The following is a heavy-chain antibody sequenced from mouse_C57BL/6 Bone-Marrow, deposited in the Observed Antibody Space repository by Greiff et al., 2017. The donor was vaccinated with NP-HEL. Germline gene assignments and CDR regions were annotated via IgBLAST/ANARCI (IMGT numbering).Heavy chain of an antibody. CDR1: GFTFSSYG. D-gene: IGHD1-1*01. J-gene: IGHJ2*01. CDR3: ARPLLYYFDY. Sequence: EVHLVESGGDLVKPGGSLKLSCAASGFTFSSYGMSWVRQTPDKRLEWVATISSGGSYTYYPDSVKGRFTISRDNAKNTLYLQMSRLKSEDTATYYCARPLLYYFDYWGQGTTLTVSS. V-gene: IGHV5-6*01. CDR2: ISSGGSYT.